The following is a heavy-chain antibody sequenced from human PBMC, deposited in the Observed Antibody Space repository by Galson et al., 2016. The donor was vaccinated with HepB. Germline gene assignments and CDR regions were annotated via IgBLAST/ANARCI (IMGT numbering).Heavy chain of an antibody. V-gene: IGHV3-11*01. D-gene: IGHD4-17*01. CDR2: ISSSGNSM. CDR3: ARDLPDDSVEYFDVFDL. J-gene: IGHJ3*01. CDR1: GFTFSDYY. Sequence: SLRLSCAASGFTFSDYYMNWIRQAPGKGLEWISYISSSGNSMLYADSVRGRFTISRGNAEKSLYLQMSNLRAEDTAVYYCARDLPDDSVEYFDVFDLWGQGTMVTVSS.